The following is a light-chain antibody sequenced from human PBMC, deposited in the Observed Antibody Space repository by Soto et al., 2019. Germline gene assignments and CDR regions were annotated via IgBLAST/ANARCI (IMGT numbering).Light chain of an antibody. Sequence: DSQMTQSPSTLSGSVGDRVTITCRASQTISSWLAWYQQKPGKAPTLLIYKASTLKSGVPSRFSGSGSGTEFTLTISSLQPDDFATYYCQHYNSYSEAFGQGTKVDTK. V-gene: IGKV1-5*03. J-gene: IGKJ1*01. CDR3: QHYNSYSEA. CDR2: KAS. CDR1: QTISSW.